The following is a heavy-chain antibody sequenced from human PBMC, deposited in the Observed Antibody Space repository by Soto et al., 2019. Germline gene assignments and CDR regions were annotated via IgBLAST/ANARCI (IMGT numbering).Heavy chain of an antibody. CDR2: IFDTGST. CDR1: GGSVSSDYYY. D-gene: IGHD5-12*01. J-gene: IGHJ4*02. CDR3: AREWLRQVDH. V-gene: IGHV4-61*01. Sequence: QVQLQESGPGLVKPSETLSLTCTVSGGSVSSDYYYWNWMRQPPGKGLEWIGYIFDTGSTNYNPSVKSRVTISVDTSKNQFSLKLRSVTGADTAVYYCAREWLRQVDHWGQGILVTVSS.